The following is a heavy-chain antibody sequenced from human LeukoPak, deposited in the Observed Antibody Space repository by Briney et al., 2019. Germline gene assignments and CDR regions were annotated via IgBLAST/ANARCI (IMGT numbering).Heavy chain of an antibody. J-gene: IGHJ4*02. D-gene: IGHD3-10*01. V-gene: IGHV4-39*01. CDR1: GGSISSSSYY. Sequence: PSETLSLTCTVSGGSISSSSYYWGWIRQPPGKGLEWIVRIYYSGSTYYNPSLKSRVTISIDTSKNQFSLKLSSVTAADTAVYYCARSAILWFGELLKREYYFDYWGQGTLVTVSS. CDR2: IYYSGST. CDR3: ARSAILWFGELLKREYYFDY.